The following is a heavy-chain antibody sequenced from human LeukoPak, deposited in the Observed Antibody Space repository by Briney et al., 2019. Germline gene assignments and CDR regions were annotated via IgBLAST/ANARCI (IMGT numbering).Heavy chain of an antibody. V-gene: IGHV1-69*01. Sequence: SVKVSCKASGGTFSSYAISWVRQAPGQGLEWMGGIIPIFGTANYAQKFQGRVTITADESTSTAYMELSSLRSEDTAVYYCARVDYYYYYMDVWGKGTTVTISS. CDR2: IIPIFGTA. CDR1: GGTFSSYA. CDR3: ARVDYYYYYMDV. J-gene: IGHJ6*03.